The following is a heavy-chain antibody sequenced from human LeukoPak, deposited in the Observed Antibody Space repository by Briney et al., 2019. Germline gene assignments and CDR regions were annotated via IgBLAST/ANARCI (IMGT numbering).Heavy chain of an antibody. Sequence: GGSLRLSCAASGFTFSSYWMHRVRHAPGKGLVWVSRINSDGSSITYADSVKGRFTISRDNAKNTLYLQMNSLRVEDTAVYYCAREGRVSGYDFDCWGQGTLVTVSS. CDR2: INSDGSSI. CDR3: AREGRVSGYDFDC. D-gene: IGHD5-12*01. J-gene: IGHJ4*02. CDR1: GFTFSSYW. V-gene: IGHV3-74*03.